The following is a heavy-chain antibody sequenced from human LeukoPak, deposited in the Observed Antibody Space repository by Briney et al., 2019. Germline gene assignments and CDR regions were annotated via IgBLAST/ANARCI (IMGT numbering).Heavy chain of an antibody. CDR2: FDPEDGET. D-gene: IGHD4/OR15-4a*01. J-gene: IGHJ6*03. CDR3: ATLTSGPRDYYYYMDV. Sequence: ASVKVSCKASGYTFTGYYMHWVRQAPGKGLEWMGGFDPEDGETIYAQKFQGRVTMTEDTSTDTAYMELSSLRSEDTAVYYCATLTSGPRDYYYYMDVWGKGTTVTVSS. CDR1: GYTFTGYY. V-gene: IGHV1-24*01.